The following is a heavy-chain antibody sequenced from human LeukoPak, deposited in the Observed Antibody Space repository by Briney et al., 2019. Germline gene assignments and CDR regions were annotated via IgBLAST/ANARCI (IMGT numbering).Heavy chain of an antibody. Sequence: GGSLRLSCAAFGFTFSSYAMSWVRQAPGKGLEWVSAISGSGGSTYYADSVKGRFTISRDNSKNTLYLQMNSLRAEDTAVYYCAKGAEMATNRYYFDYWGQGTLVTVSS. J-gene: IGHJ4*02. V-gene: IGHV3-23*01. CDR3: AKGAEMATNRYYFDY. CDR2: ISGSGGST. CDR1: GFTFSSYA. D-gene: IGHD5-24*01.